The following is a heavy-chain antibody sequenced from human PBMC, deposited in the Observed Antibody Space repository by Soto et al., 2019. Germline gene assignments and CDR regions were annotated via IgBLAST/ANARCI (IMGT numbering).Heavy chain of an antibody. CDR1: GYTFTSYA. CDR3: ARYGDYARLFDY. CDR2: INAGNGNT. J-gene: IGHJ4*02. D-gene: IGHD4-17*01. Sequence: ASVKVSCKASGYTFTSYAMHWVRQAPGQRLEWMGWINAGNGNTKYSQKFQGRVTITRDTSASTAYMELSSLGSEDTAAYYCARYGDYARLFDYWGQGTLVTVSS. V-gene: IGHV1-3*01.